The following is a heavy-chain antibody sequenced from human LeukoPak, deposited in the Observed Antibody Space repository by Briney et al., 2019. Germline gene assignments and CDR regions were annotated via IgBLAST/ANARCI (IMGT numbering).Heavy chain of an antibody. CDR1: GGTFSSYA. CDR3: ARAYSSTSSQFDY. CDR2: IIPILGIA. Sequence: SVKVSCKASGGTFSSYAISWVRQAPGQGLEWMGRIIPILGIANYAQKFQGRVTITADKSTSTAYMELSSLRSDDTAVYYCARAYSSTSSQFDYWGQGTLVTVSS. V-gene: IGHV1-69*04. J-gene: IGHJ4*02. D-gene: IGHD2-2*01.